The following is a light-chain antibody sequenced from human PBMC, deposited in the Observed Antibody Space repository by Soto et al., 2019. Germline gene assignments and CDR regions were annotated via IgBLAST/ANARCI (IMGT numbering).Light chain of an antibody. J-gene: IGLJ2*01. CDR1: SSDVGGYNY. CDR2: DVS. V-gene: IGLV2-14*01. CDR3: SSYTSSSTLVV. Sequence: QSALTQPASVSGSPGQSITISCTGTSSDVGGYNYVSWYHQHPGKAPKLMIYDVSHRPSGVSNRFSGSKSGNTASLTISGLQAEDEADYYCSSYTSSSTLVVFGGGTQLTVL.